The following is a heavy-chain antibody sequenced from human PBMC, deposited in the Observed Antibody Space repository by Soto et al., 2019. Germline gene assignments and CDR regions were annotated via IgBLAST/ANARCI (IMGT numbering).Heavy chain of an antibody. CDR3: ARQGARAAAGIRNYYGMDV. CDR1: GGSISSSSYY. J-gene: IGHJ6*02. V-gene: IGHV4-39*01. CDR2: IYYSGST. Sequence: SETLSLTCTVSGGSISSSSYYWGWIRQPPGKGLEWIGSIYYSGSTYYNPSLKSRVTISVDTSKNQFSLKLSSVTAADTAVYYCARQGARAAAGIRNYYGMDVWGQGTTVTVSS. D-gene: IGHD6-13*01.